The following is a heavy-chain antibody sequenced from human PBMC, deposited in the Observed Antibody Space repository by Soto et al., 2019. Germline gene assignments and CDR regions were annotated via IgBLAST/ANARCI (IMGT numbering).Heavy chain of an antibody. J-gene: IGHJ5*02. Sequence: SVKVSCKASGVTFSSYAISWVRQAPGQGLEWMGGIIPIFGTANYAQKFQGRVTITADESTSTAYMELSSLRSEDTAVYYCAREGCSSTSCYYSALEWSNWFDPWGQGTLVTVSS. CDR1: GVTFSSYA. D-gene: IGHD2-2*01. V-gene: IGHV1-69*13. CDR2: IIPIFGTA. CDR3: AREGCSSTSCYYSALEWSNWFDP.